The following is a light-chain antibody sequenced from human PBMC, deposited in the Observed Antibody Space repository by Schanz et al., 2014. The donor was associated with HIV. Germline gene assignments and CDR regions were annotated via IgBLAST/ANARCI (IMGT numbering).Light chain of an antibody. J-gene: IGKJ1*01. Sequence: DIQMTQSPSPLSASVGDTVTITCRASQDIRDDLGWYQQKPGRAPKLLIYAASSLQSGVPSRFSGGGSGTDFTLTISSLQPEDFAIYYCQQSYSTPWTFGRGTKVEVK. CDR1: QDIRDD. CDR3: QQSYSTPWT. V-gene: IGKV1-39*01. CDR2: AAS.